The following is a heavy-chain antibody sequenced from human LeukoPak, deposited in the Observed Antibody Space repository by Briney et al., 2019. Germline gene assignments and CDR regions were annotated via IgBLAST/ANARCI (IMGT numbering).Heavy chain of an antibody. CDR3: ARWGSYNWNFSYYYYMDV. Sequence: KSSETLSLTCTVSGGSISSYYWSWIRQPPGKGLEWIGNIYYSGSTNYNPSLKSRVTISVDTSKNQFSLKLSSVTAADTAVYYCARWGSYNWNFSYYYYMDVWGKGTTVTVSS. V-gene: IGHV4-59*01. CDR2: IYYSGST. J-gene: IGHJ6*03. CDR1: GGSISSYY. D-gene: IGHD1-7*01.